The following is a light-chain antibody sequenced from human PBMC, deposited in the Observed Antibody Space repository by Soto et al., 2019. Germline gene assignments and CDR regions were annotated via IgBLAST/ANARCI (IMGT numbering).Light chain of an antibody. V-gene: IGKV1-39*01. Sequence: DIQMTQSPSSLSASVGDRVTITCRASQSIASYLNWYQQKPGKAPKLLIYAASSLQSGVPSRFSGSGSGTDFTLTISRLHPEDFATYYCQQSNIVPRTFGQGTKVEIK. CDR2: AAS. J-gene: IGKJ1*01. CDR3: QQSNIVPRT. CDR1: QSIASY.